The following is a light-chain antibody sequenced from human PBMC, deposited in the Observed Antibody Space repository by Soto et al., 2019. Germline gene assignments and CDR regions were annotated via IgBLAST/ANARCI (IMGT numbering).Light chain of an antibody. CDR2: EVS. CDR1: SSDVGGYNY. Sequence: QSVLTQPPSACGSPGQSVTISCAGTSSDVGGYNYVSWYQQYPGKVPKLMIYEVSERPSGVPDRFSGSKSGTSASLAISGLRSEDEAAYYCAAWDDSLSGVLFGGGTKLTVL. CDR3: AAWDDSLSGVL. J-gene: IGLJ2*01. V-gene: IGLV2-8*01.